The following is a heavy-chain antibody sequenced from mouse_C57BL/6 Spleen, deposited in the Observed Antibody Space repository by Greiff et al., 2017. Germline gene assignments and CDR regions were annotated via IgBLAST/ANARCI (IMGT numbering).Heavy chain of an antibody. CDR3: ARSYYGSSLYAMDY. J-gene: IGHJ4*01. V-gene: IGHV5-17*01. CDR2: ISSGSSTL. Sequence: EVKLVESGGGLVKPGGSLKLSCAASGFTFSDYGMHWVRQAPEKGLEWVAYISSGSSTLYYADTVKGRFTISRDNAKNTLFLQMTSLRSEDTAMYYCARSYYGSSLYAMDYWGQGTSVTVSS. D-gene: IGHD1-1*01. CDR1: GFTFSDYG.